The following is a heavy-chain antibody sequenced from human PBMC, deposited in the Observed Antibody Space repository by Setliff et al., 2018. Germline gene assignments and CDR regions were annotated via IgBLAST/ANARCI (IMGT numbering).Heavy chain of an antibody. CDR2: INTNTGNP. D-gene: IGHD3-16*02. CDR3: ARASRFATIVWKGDYYMDV. Sequence: GASVKVSCKASGYIFTTYAIGWMRQAPGQGPEWMGWINTNTGNPSYAQGFTGRFVFSLDTSVSTAYLQISGLKPEDTAMYYCARASRFATIVWKGDYYMDVWGKGTTVTVSS. V-gene: IGHV7-4-1*02. J-gene: IGHJ6*03. CDR1: GYIFTTYA.